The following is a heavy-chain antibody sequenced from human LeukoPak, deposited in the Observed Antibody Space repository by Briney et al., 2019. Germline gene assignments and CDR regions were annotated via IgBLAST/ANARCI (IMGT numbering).Heavy chain of an antibody. J-gene: IGHJ4*02. CDR3: ATSPLEWLPIPDY. CDR2: INHSGST. D-gene: IGHD3-3*01. Sequence: SETLSLTCAVYGGSFSGYYWSWIRQPPGKGLEWIGEINHSGSTNYNPSLKSRVTISVDTSKNQCSLKLSSVTAADTAVYYCATSPLEWLPIPDYWGQGTLVIVSS. V-gene: IGHV4-34*01. CDR1: GGSFSGYY.